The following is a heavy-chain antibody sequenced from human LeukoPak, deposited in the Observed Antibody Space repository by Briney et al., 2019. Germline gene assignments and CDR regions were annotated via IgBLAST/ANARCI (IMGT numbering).Heavy chain of an antibody. V-gene: IGHV4-38-2*02. J-gene: IGHJ4*02. CDR2: IYHSGST. D-gene: IGHD1-20*01. CDR3: ASVEYNCNDVDY. Sequence: SETLSLTFTVSGYSISSGYYWGWIRQPPGKGLEWIGNIYHSGSTYYNPSLKSRVTISADTSKNQFSLKLSSVTAADTAVYYCASVEYNCNDVDYWGQGTLVTVSS. CDR1: GYSISSGYY.